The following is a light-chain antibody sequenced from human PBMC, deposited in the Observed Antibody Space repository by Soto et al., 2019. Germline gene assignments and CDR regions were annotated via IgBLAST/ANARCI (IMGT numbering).Light chain of an antibody. CDR3: SSYTTNKTLL. V-gene: IGLV2-14*01. J-gene: IGLJ2*01. CDR2: EVS. Sequence: QSVLTQRAPVSGSPGQSITISCTGTSSDVGAYNFVSWYQQHPGKAPKLIFYEVSNRPPGLSDRFSGSKSGTTASLTISGLQAEDEADYFCSSYTTNKTLLFGGGTKVTVL. CDR1: SSDVGAYNF.